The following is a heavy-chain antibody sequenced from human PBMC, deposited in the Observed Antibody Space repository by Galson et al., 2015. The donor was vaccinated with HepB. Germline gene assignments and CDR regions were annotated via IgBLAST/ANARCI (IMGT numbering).Heavy chain of an antibody. CDR1: GFTFSSYG. V-gene: IGHV3-33*08. CDR3: ARDGDSSSHDY. CDR2: IWYDGSNK. D-gene: IGHD6-13*01. Sequence: SLRLSCAASGFTFSSYGMHWVRQAPGKGLEWVAVIWYDGSNKYYADSVKGRFTISRDNSKNTLYLQMNSLRAEDTAVYYCARDGDSSSHDYWGQGTLVTVSS. J-gene: IGHJ4*02.